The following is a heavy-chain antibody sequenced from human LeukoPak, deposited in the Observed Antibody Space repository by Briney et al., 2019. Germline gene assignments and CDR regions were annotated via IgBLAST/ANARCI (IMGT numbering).Heavy chain of an antibody. CDR3: ARGRMVTRDFDY. Sequence: SETLSLTCAVYGGSFSGYYWSWIRQPPGKGLEWIGEINHSGSTNYNPSLKSRVTISVDTSKNQFSLKLSSVTAADTAVYYCARGRMVTRDFDYWGRGTLVTVSS. CDR2: INHSGST. J-gene: IGHJ4*02. V-gene: IGHV4-34*01. D-gene: IGHD4-23*01. CDR1: GGSFSGYY.